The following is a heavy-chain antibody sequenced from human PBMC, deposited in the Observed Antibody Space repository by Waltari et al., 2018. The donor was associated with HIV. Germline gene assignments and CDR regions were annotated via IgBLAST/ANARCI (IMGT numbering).Heavy chain of an antibody. V-gene: IGHV4-39*01. Sequence: QLHESGPGLVKSSETLSLKCTVSGAAIKSDEHYWGWIRQSPGKGLEWLGSIYFSGTTYYNSSLKSRITMSVDMSRSQFSLRLTSVTAADTAIYYCARRNYDATFDTWGLGTMVVVSS. CDR2: IYFSGTT. J-gene: IGHJ3*02. CDR1: GAAIKSDEHY. D-gene: IGHD3-3*01. CDR3: ARRNYDATFDT.